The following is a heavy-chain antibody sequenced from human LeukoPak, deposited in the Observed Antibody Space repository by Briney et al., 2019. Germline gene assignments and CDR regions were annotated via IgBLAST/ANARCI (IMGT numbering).Heavy chain of an antibody. D-gene: IGHD3-22*01. CDR3: AREYYDSTGYGAEYFQH. V-gene: IGHV3-53*01. CDR1: GFSVSSNY. CDR2: IYSGGNI. Sequence: QPGGSLRLSCAGSGFSVSSNYMTWVRQAPGKGLEWVSVIYSGGNIYYADSVKGRFIISRDNSKNTLFLQMHSLRAEDTAVYYCAREYYDSTGYGAEYFQHWGQGTLVTVSS. J-gene: IGHJ1*01.